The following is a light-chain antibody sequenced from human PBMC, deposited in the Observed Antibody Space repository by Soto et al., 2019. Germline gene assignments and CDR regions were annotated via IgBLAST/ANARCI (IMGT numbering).Light chain of an antibody. CDR2: WAS. CDR3: QQYYTTPRT. CDR1: QSVLYSANNKNY. J-gene: IGKJ1*01. V-gene: IGKV4-1*01. Sequence: DIEMTQSPDSLAVSLGERATLNCKSSQSVLYSANNKNYLAGYQQKPGQPPKLLIYWASTRESGVPDRFSGSGSGTDFTLTISSLQAEDVAVYFCQQYYTTPRTFGQGTKVEIK.